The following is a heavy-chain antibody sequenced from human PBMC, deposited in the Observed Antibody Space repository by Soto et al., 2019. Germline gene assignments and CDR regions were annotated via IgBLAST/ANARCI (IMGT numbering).Heavy chain of an antibody. J-gene: IGHJ3*02. Sequence: GGSLRLSCAASGFTFSSYSMDWVRQAPGKGLEWVSSISSSSSYIYYADSVKGRFTISRDNAKNSLYLQMNSLRAEDTAVYYCARDLGALYSRSGIDAFDIWGQGTMVTVSS. D-gene: IGHD6-13*01. V-gene: IGHV3-21*01. CDR3: ARDLGALYSRSGIDAFDI. CDR1: GFTFSSYS. CDR2: ISSSSSYI.